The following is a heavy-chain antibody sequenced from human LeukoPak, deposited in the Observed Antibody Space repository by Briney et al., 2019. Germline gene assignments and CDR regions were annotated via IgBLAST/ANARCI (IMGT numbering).Heavy chain of an antibody. Sequence: GGSLRLSCAASGFTFSNYWMTWVRQAPGKGLEWVANIKKDGREKHYVDSVKGRFAISRDNAWNSLFLQMNSLRAEDTAVYYCVRDVSDENDSASRMHLDSWGQGTLVSVSS. CDR3: VRDVSDENDSASRMHLDS. J-gene: IGHJ4*02. V-gene: IGHV3-7*01. CDR1: GFTFSNYW. D-gene: IGHD2-15*01. CDR2: IKKDGREK.